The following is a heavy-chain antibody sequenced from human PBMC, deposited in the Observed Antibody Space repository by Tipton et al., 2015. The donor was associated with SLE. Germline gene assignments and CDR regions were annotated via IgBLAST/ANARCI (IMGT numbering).Heavy chain of an antibody. V-gene: IGHV3-9*01. J-gene: IGHJ2*01. CDR3: ARAEQWLAWGFDL. Sequence: SLRLSCAASGFTFDDYAMLWVRQTPGKGLEWVSGITWNSGKIDYADSVKGRFSISRDNAKNTLYLQMNSLRAEDTAVYYCARAEQWLAWGFDLWGRGTLVTVSS. CDR1: GFTFDDYA. D-gene: IGHD6-19*01. CDR2: ITWNSGKI.